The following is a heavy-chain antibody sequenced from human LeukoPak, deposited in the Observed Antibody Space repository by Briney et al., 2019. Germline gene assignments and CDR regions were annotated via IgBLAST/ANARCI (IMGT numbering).Heavy chain of an antibody. J-gene: IGHJ3*02. CDR1: GFTFSSYW. CDR3: ARDLIAAAGTHHDAFDI. CDR2: IKQDGSEK. Sequence: GGSLRLSCAASGFTFSSYWMSWVRQAPGKGLEWVANIKQDGSEKYYVDSVKGRFTIPRDNAKNSLYLQMNSLRAEDTAVYYCARDLIAAAGTHHDAFDIWGQGTMVTVSS. D-gene: IGHD6-13*01. V-gene: IGHV3-7*01.